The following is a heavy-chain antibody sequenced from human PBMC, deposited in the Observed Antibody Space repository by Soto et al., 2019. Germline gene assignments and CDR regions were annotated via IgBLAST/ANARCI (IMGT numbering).Heavy chain of an antibody. CDR3: AKDGSHNFDY. D-gene: IGHD1-26*01. V-gene: IGHV3-30*18. J-gene: IGHJ4*02. CDR1: GFTFSHYA. CDR2: MSYDGSNE. Sequence: QVQLVESGGGVVQPGRSLRLSCAASGFTFSHYAMHWVRQAPGKGLEWVALMSYDGSNEYYADSVKGRFTISRDNSKNSLYLQMTSLRAEATAVYYCAKDGSHNFDYWGQGTLVTVSS.